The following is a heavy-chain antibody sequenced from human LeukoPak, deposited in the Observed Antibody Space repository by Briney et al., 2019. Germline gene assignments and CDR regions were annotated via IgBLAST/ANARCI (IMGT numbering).Heavy chain of an antibody. V-gene: IGHV3-33*08. CDR1: GFTFSSYS. CDR3: ARDAGRYFDWLGY. J-gene: IGHJ4*02. Sequence: GGSLRLSCAASGFTFSSYSMNWVRQAPGKGLEWVAVIWYDGSNKYYADSVKGRFTISRDNSKSTLYLQMNSLRAEDTAVYYCARDAGRYFDWLGYWGQGTLVTVSS. D-gene: IGHD3-9*01. CDR2: IWYDGSNK.